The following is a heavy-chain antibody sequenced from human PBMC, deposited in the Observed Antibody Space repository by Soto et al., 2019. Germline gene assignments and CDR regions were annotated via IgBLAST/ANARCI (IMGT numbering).Heavy chain of an antibody. CDR2: IYYSGST. D-gene: IGHD3-22*01. Sequence: SETLSLTCTVSGGSIRSGDYYWSWIRQPPGKGLGSIGYIYYSGSTYYNPSLKSRVTISVDTSKNQFSLKLSSVTAADTAVYYCARTYDDSGPNSGGYGFDIWGPGTMVTVSS. CDR3: ARTYDDSGPNSGGYGFDI. V-gene: IGHV4-30-4*02. CDR1: GGSIRSGDYY. J-gene: IGHJ3*02.